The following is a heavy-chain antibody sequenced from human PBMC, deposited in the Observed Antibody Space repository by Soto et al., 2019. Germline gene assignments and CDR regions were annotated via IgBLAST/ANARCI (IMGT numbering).Heavy chain of an antibody. D-gene: IGHD3-10*01. V-gene: IGHV4-31*03. Sequence: SETLSLTCNVSGDPLHMGGYYWTWIRQRPGKGLEWMGYIYYTGKTYSNPSLESRLSMSVDRSRNPFSLKLKSVTAADTAVYYCARDLTSNHNCIDPWGQGTLVTVSS. CDR3: ARDLTSNHNCIDP. CDR2: IYYTGKT. J-gene: IGHJ5*02. CDR1: GDPLHMGGYY.